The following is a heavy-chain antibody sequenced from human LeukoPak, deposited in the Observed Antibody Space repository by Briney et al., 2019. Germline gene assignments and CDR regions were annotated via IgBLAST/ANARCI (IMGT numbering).Heavy chain of an antibody. D-gene: IGHD6-13*01. CDR2: LNRDGSVK. CDR3: ARDPGFSSFDY. J-gene: IGHJ4*02. Sequence: GGSLTLSCAACGFIFNNYWMTWLRQTPGKGVEVVANLNRDGSVKNYIDSVSGRFTISRDNAEYSLDLQMNSLRAEDTAVYYCARDPGFSSFDYWGQGALAIVTS. CDR1: GFIFNNYW. V-gene: IGHV3-7*01.